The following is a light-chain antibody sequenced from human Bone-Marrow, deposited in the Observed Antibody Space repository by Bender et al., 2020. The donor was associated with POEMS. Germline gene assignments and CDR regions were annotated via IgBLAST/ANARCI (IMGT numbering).Light chain of an antibody. Sequence: QSALTQPASVSESPGQSITISCTGSSSDVGGYDYVSWYQQRPTKAPKLLIYEGTKRPSGVSDRFSGSKSGNTASLTVSGLQAEDEADYYCSSYAGSNNKVFGGGTKLTVL. CDR2: EGT. J-gene: IGLJ3*02. CDR3: SSYAGSNNKV. V-gene: IGLV2-8*01. CDR1: SSDVGGYDY.